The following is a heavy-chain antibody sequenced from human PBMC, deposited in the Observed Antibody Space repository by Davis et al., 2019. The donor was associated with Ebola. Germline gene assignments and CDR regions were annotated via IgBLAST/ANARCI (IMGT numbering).Heavy chain of an antibody. J-gene: IGHJ3*02. D-gene: IGHD6-19*01. Sequence: GGSLRLSCKGSGYSFTSYWIGWVRQMPGKGLEWMGIIYPGDSDTRYSPSFQGQVTISADKSISTAYLQWSSLKASDTAMYYCARPGTGYSSGWRAFDIWGQGTMVTVSS. CDR1: GYSFTSYW. CDR2: IYPGDSDT. CDR3: ARPGTGYSSGWRAFDI. V-gene: IGHV5-51*01.